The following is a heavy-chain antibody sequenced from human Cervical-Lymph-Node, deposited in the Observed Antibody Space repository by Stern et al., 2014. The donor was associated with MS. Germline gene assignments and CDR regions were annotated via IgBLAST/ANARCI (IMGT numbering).Heavy chain of an antibody. CDR3: ARSSSPSPYYYYGMDV. Sequence: VQLVESGGGVVQPGRSLRLSCAASGFTFSSYGMHWVRQAPGKGLEWVAGIWYDGSNKYYAESVKGRFTISRDNSKNTLYLQMNSLRAEDTAVYYCARSSSPSPYYYYGMDVWGQGTTVTVSS. J-gene: IGHJ6*02. V-gene: IGHV3-33*01. D-gene: IGHD6-13*01. CDR1: GFTFSSYG. CDR2: IWYDGSNK.